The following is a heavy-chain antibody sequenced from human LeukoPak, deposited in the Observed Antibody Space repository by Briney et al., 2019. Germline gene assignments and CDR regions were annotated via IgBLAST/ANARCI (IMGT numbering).Heavy chain of an antibody. CDR2: IYYSGST. Sequence: SSETLSLTCTVSGGSISSYYWSWIRQPPGKGLEWIGYIYYSGSTNYNPSLKSRVTISVDMSKNQFSLKLSSVTAADTAVYYCARDSGWYYFDYWGQGTLVTVSS. CDR3: ARDSGWYYFDY. CDR1: GGSISSYY. J-gene: IGHJ4*02. V-gene: IGHV4-59*01. D-gene: IGHD6-19*01.